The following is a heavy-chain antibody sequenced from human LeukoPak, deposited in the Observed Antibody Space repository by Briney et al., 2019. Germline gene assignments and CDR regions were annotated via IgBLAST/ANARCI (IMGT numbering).Heavy chain of an antibody. D-gene: IGHD3-10*01. CDR1: GGTFGSYA. J-gene: IGHJ6*03. Sequence: SVKVSCKASGGTFGSYAISWVRQAPGQGLEWMGGIIPIFGTANYAQKFQGRVTITTDESTSTAYMELSSLRSEDTAVYYCARDSTMVRGVIIPGFYMDVWGKGTTVTVSS. V-gene: IGHV1-69*05. CDR3: ARDSTMVRGVIIPGFYMDV. CDR2: IIPIFGTA.